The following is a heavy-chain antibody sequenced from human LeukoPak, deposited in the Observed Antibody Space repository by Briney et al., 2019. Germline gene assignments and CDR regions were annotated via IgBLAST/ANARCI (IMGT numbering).Heavy chain of an antibody. V-gene: IGHV4-34*01. CDR2: INHSGST. Sequence: PSETLSLTCAVYGGSFSGYYWSWIRQPPGKGLEWIGEINHSGSTNYNPSLKSRVTISVDTSKNQFSLKLSSVTAADTAVYYCARSASSSWYYFDYWGQGTLVNVSS. CDR3: ARSASSSWYYFDY. CDR1: GGSFSGYY. D-gene: IGHD6-13*01. J-gene: IGHJ4*02.